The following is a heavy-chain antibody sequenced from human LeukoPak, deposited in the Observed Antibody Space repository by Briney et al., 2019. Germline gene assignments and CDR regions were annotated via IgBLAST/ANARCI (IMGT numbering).Heavy chain of an antibody. J-gene: IGHJ4*02. CDR1: GFTFSDHY. Sequence: GGSLRLSCAASGFTFSDHYMDWVRLPPGKGLEWDGRIRNKANSYGTEYAASVKDRFTISRDDSKSSLYLQMNSLRSEDTALYYCTRVRLGAATRYFDYWGQGTLVTVSS. CDR3: TRVRLGAATRYFDY. V-gene: IGHV3-72*01. CDR2: IRNKANSYGT. D-gene: IGHD1-26*01.